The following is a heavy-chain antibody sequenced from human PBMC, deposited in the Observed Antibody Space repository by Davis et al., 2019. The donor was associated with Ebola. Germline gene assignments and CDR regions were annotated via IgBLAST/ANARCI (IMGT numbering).Heavy chain of an antibody. J-gene: IGHJ4*02. CDR1: GYTFTSYD. CDR3: ARIRATIGFFDY. Sequence: SVKVSCKASGYTFTSYDINWVRQATGQGLEWMGGIIPIFGTANYAQKFQGRVTITADKSTSTAYMELSSLRSEDTAVYYCARIRATIGFFDYWGQGTLVTVSS. D-gene: IGHD5-12*01. V-gene: IGHV1-69*06. CDR2: IIPIFGTA.